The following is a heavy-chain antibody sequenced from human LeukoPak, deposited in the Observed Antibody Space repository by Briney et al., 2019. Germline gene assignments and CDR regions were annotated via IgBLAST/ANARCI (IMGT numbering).Heavy chain of an antibody. CDR1: GFTFSRCS. Sequence: PGGSLRLSCAASGFTFSRCSMNWVRQAPGKGLEWVSYISNSSSMIYYADSVKGRFTISRDNAKNSLYLQMNSLRAEDTAVYYCARRAGAYSHPYDYWGQGTLVTVSS. CDR3: ARRAGAYSHPYDY. CDR2: ISNSSSMI. J-gene: IGHJ4*02. V-gene: IGHV3-48*01. D-gene: IGHD4/OR15-4a*01.